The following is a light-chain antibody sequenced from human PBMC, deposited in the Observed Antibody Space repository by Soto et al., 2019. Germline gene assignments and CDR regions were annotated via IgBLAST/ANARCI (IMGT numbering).Light chain of an antibody. CDR1: QDIRKY. CDR2: DAS. J-gene: IGKJ5*01. Sequence: IQMTQSPSSLSASVVDRVTISCQATQDIRKYLNWYQQKPCKAPKLLIYDASSLETGVPSRFSGSGSGTDFTLTISSLQPEDFATYYCQQYDNLPLTFGQGTRLEIK. CDR3: QQYDNLPLT. V-gene: IGKV1-33*01.